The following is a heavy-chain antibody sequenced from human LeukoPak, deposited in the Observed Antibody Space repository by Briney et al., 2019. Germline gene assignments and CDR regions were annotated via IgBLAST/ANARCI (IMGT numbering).Heavy chain of an antibody. CDR1: GYSFTSYW. CDR2: VDPSGSYT. J-gene: IGHJ4*02. CDR3: ARGLVGGSSSWFFHRGTYFDY. D-gene: IGHD6-13*01. Sequence: GESLMISCKGSGYSFTSYWISRVRQLPGKGREGRVRVDPSGSYTNYSPSFQGHVTISADKSISTAYLQWSSLKASDTAMYYCARGLVGGSSSWFFHRGTYFDYWGQGTLVSVSS. V-gene: IGHV5-10-1*01.